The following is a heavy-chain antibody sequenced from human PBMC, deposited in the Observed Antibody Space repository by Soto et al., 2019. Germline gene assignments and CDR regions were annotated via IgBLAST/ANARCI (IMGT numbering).Heavy chain of an antibody. CDR3: ARALRFLEWRARHYYYYGMDV. D-gene: IGHD3-3*01. Sequence: SVKVSCKASGGTLSSYAISWVRQAPGQGLEWMGGIIPIFGTANYAQKFQGRVTITADESTSTAYMELSSLRSEDTAVYYCARALRFLEWRARHYYYYGMDVWG. J-gene: IGHJ6*02. CDR2: IIPIFGTA. V-gene: IGHV1-69*13. CDR1: GGTLSSYA.